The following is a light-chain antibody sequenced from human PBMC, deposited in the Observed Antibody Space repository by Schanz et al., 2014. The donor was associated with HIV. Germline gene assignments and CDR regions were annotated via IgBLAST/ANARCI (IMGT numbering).Light chain of an antibody. V-gene: IGLV2-14*01. CDR1: SSDVGGYNY. J-gene: IGLJ2*01. CDR3: ISYTSDTVL. CDR2: DVS. Sequence: QSALTQPASVSGSPGQSITISCTGTSSDVGGYNYVSWYQQHPGKAPKLMIYDVSNRPSGVPDRFSGSKSGTSASLAITGLQAEDEADYYCISYTSDTVLFGGGTKLTVL.